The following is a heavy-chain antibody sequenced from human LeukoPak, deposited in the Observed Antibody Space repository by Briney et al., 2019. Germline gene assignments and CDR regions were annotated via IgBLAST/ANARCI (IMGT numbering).Heavy chain of an antibody. D-gene: IGHD2-15*01. J-gene: IGHJ4*02. Sequence: GGSLRLSCAASGLAFSAYKMHWVRQAPRKGLVWVSRISTDGYTTDYADFVQGRFPASRDNTKNTWSLEMNSLRAEDTAVYYCVVGGSPGYWGQGTLVTVSS. CDR1: GLAFSAYK. CDR3: VVGGSPGY. CDR2: ISTDGYTT. V-gene: IGHV3-74*01.